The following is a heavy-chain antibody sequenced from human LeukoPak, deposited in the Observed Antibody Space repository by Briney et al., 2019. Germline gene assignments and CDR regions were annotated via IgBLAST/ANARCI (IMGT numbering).Heavy chain of an antibody. CDR3: ARKAYYYDSSGYSDY. J-gene: IGHJ4*02. CDR1: GGSISSGGYY. V-gene: IGHV4-31*03. D-gene: IGHD3-22*01. CDR2: IYYSGST. Sequence: PSQTLSLTCTVSGGSISSGGYYWSWIRQHPGKGLEWIGYIYYSGSTYYNPSLKSRVTISVDTSKNQFSLKLSPVTAADTAVYYCARKAYYYDSSGYSDYWGQGTLVTVSS.